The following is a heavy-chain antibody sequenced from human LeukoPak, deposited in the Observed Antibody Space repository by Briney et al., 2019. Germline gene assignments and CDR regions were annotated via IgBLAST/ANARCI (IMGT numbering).Heavy chain of an antibody. V-gene: IGHV1-8*01. D-gene: IGHD3-22*01. CDR2: MNPNSGNT. Sequence: ASVKVSCKVSGYTFTSYDINWVRQATGQGLEWMGWMNPNSGNTGYAQKFQGRVTMTRNTSISTAYMELSSLRSEDTAVYYCARGRTYYYDSSEFYWGQGTLVTVSS. CDR3: ARGRTYYYDSSEFY. CDR1: GYTFTSYD. J-gene: IGHJ4*02.